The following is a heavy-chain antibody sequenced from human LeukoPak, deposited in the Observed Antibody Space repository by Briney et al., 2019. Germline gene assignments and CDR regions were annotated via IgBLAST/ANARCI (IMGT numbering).Heavy chain of an antibody. Sequence: PGGSLRLSCAASGFTFSNAWMSWVRQAPGKGLEWVGRIKSKTDGGTTDYAAPVKGRFTISRDDSKNTLYPQMNSLKTEDTAVYYCTTDESVKGYGDYVTDYWGQGTLVTVSS. CDR3: TTDESVKGYGDYVTDY. V-gene: IGHV3-15*01. CDR2: IKSKTDGGTT. D-gene: IGHD4-17*01. J-gene: IGHJ4*02. CDR1: GFTFSNAW.